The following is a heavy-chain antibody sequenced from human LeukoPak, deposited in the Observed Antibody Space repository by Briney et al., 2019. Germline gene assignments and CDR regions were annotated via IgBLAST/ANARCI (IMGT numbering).Heavy chain of an antibody. V-gene: IGHV4-38-2*02. D-gene: IGHD6-19*01. J-gene: IGHJ4*02. CDR2: IFHSGTT. CDR1: GYSISSGFY. Sequence: PSETLSLTCAVSGYSISSGFYWGWIRQPPGKGLEWIGTIFHSGTTYYNPSLKSRVTMSVDTSKNQFSLKLSSVTAADTAVYYCAREDRVAAVFGYWGQGTLVTVSS. CDR3: AREDRVAAVFGY.